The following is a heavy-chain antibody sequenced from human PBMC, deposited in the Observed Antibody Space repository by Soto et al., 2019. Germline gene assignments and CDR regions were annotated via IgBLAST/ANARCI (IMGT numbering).Heavy chain of an antibody. CDR2: LYYSGSA. J-gene: IGHJ4*02. CDR3: ARRDRGGNGGKSFPF. D-gene: IGHD5-12*01. Sequence: WETLSLTCTVSAASSGRSSYFWGWIRQPPGKGLEWIGSLYYSGSAYYNPSLYSRVTISADTSKNLLSLKLRSVTAADTAVYYCARRDRGGNGGKSFPFWGQGTLVTVSS. CDR1: AASSGRSSYF. V-gene: IGHV4-39*01.